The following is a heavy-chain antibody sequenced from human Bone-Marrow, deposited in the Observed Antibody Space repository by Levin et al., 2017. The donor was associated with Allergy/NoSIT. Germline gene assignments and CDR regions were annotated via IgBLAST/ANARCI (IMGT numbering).Heavy chain of an antibody. CDR3: ARAGRRGGLFDS. CDR2: IFSSGRT. J-gene: IGHJ4*02. CDR1: GASFSSGIFF. V-gene: IGHV4-31*03. Sequence: SQTLSLTCTVSGASFSSGIFFWSWIRQYPGRGLEWIGHIFSSGRTDYNAPLKSRVTISSDTSKNQFSLELHSVTAADTAIYYCARAGRRGGLFDSWGQGALVTVSS. D-gene: IGHD3-10*01.